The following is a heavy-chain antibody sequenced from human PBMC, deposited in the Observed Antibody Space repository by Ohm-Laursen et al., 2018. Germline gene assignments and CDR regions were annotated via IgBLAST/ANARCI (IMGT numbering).Heavy chain of an antibody. D-gene: IGHD6-6*01. V-gene: IGHV3-21*01. CDR1: GFNFNAHN. Sequence: SLRLSCTASGFNFNAHNMNWVRQAPGKGLEWISYISETSSHIYDADSVRGRFTVARDIAKNSLYLQLNSLRVEDTAVYYCARDSSRRAREGGMDVWGQGTMVTVSS. CDR3: ARDSSRRAREGGMDV. J-gene: IGHJ6*02. CDR2: ISETSSHI.